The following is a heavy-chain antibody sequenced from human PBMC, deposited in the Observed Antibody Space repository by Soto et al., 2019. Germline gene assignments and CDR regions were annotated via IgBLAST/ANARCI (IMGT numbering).Heavy chain of an antibody. CDR2: IIPVFQTA. CDR3: ARGGSGYTWFNEF. V-gene: IGHV1-69*01. J-gene: IGHJ4*02. CDR1: GGLFSSYP. Sequence: QEQLVQSGAEVKKPGSSVKVSCKASGGLFSSYPISWVRQVPGQVLEWMGGIIPVFQTAYYTQRFQGRVTITADESTNTADRELSSLRSEDTAIYYCARGGSGYTWFNEFWGQGTLVTVSS. D-gene: IGHD3-22*01.